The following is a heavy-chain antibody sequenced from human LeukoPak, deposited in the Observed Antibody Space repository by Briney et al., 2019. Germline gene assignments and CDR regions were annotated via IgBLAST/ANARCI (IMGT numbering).Heavy chain of an antibody. J-gene: IGHJ4*02. CDR2: IIPIFGTA. V-gene: IGHV1-69*13. CDR1: GGTFSSYA. CDR3: ARGLSCGGGSCDEYYFDY. D-gene: IGHD2-15*01. Sequence: SVKVSCKASGGTFSSYAISWVRQAPGQGLEWMGGIIPIFGTANYAQKFQGRVTITADESTSTAYMELSSLRSEDTAVYYCARGLSCGGGSCDEYYFDYWGQGTLVTVSS.